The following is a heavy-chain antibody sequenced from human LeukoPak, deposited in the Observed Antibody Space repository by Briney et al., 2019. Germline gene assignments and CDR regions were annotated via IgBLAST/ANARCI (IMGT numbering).Heavy chain of an antibody. CDR1: GFTVSSNY. CDR3: ARSIYPKGIDY. Sequence: PGGSLRLSCAASGFTVSSNYMSWVRQAPGKGLEWVSVIYSGGSTYYADSMKGRFTISRDNAKNSLDLQMNSLRAEDTAVYYCARSIYPKGIDYWGQGTLVTVSS. V-gene: IGHV3-53*03. CDR2: IYSGGST. D-gene: IGHD5/OR15-5a*01. J-gene: IGHJ4*02.